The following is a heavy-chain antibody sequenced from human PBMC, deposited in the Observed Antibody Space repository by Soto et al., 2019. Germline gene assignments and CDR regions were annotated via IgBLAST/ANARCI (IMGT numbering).Heavy chain of an antibody. CDR2: IYHTGRI. Sequence: SETLSLTCAVSDDSVSSLNWWSWVRQLPGKGLEWIGEIYHTGRINYNPSLKSRVTMSVDKSKNQVSLKMTSVTAADTAAYYCARAPLIPNGMDVWGQGTTVTVSS. CDR1: DDSVSSLNW. CDR3: ARAPLIPNGMDV. J-gene: IGHJ6*02. V-gene: IGHV4-4*02.